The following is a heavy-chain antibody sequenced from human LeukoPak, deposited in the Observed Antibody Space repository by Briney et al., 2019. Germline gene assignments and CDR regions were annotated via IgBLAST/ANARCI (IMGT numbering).Heavy chain of an antibody. D-gene: IGHD1-1*01. J-gene: IGHJ6*03. V-gene: IGHV4-4*07. CDR3: AGDSAGTTWGYYYYYMDV. Sequence: SETLSLTCTVSGGSISSYYWSWLRQPAGKGLEWIGRIYTSGSTNYNPSLKSRVTMSVDTSKNQFSLKLSSVTAADTAVYYCAGDSAGTTWGYYYYYMDVWGKGTTVTISS. CDR2: IYTSGST. CDR1: GGSISSYY.